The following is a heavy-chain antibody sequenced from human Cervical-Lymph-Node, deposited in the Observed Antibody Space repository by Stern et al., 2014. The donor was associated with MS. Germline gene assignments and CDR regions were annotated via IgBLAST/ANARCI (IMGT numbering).Heavy chain of an antibody. V-gene: IGHV2-5*02. Sequence: QVTLKESGPTLVKPTQTLTLTCTFSGFSLSTSGVGVGWIRQPPGKALEWLALIYWDDDKRYSPSLKSRLNNTKDTSKNQVVLTMTNMDPVDTATYYCAHLHGGYVGFDYWGQGTLVTVSS. J-gene: IGHJ4*02. CDR2: IYWDDDK. D-gene: IGHD5-12*01. CDR3: AHLHGGYVGFDY. CDR1: GFSLSTSGVG.